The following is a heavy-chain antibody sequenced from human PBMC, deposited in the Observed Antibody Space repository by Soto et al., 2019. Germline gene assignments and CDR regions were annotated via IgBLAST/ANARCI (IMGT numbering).Heavy chain of an antibody. V-gene: IGHV3-23*01. D-gene: IGHD6-13*01. CDR3: AKDRGYPRDYCHY. Sequence: EVQLLESGGGLVQPGGSLRLSCAASGFTLNNYGMSWVRQAPGKGLEWVSAISPNGQGIYYADSVKCRFIISKDNSKNTVFLHMDSLTADDTAVYYCAKDRGYPRDYCHYWGQGTLVTVSS. CDR2: ISPNGQGI. J-gene: IGHJ4*02. CDR1: GFTLNNYG.